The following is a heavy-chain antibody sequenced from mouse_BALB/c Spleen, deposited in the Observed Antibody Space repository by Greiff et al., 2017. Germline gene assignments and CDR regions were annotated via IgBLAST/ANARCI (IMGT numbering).Heavy chain of an antibody. CDR3: ARGGSYYFDY. J-gene: IGHJ2*01. CDR1: GYAFSSYW. V-gene: IGHV1-80*01. D-gene: IGHD1-1*02. CDR2: IYPGDGDT. Sequence: VQLQQSGDELVRPGSSVKISCKASGYAFSSYWMNWVKQRPGQGLEWIGQIYPGDGDTNYNGKFKGKATLTADKSSSTAYMQLSSLTSEDSAVYFCARGGSYYFDYWGQGTTLTVSS.